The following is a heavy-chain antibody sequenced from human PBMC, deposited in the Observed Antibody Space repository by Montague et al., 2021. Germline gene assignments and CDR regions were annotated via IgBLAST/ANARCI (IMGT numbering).Heavy chain of an antibody. Sequence: SETLSITCSVSGDSISSYEYYWTWIRQPAGRGLEWIGRVYKRGDTNTNPSLRSRLTLSVDTSKNHFSLTLTSVTAADTAVYFCARDSPVVEPWVGEHKGAFDIWGQGTMVTVTS. CDR2: VYKRGDT. CDR1: GDSISSYEYY. V-gene: IGHV4-4*07. CDR3: ARDSPVVEPWVGEHKGAFDI. J-gene: IGHJ3*02. D-gene: IGHD3-10*01.